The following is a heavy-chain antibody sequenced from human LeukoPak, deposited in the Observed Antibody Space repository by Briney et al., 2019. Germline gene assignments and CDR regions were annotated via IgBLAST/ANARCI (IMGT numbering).Heavy chain of an antibody. Sequence: SETLSLTCAVSGGSPSSSNWWSWVRQPPGKGLEWIGEVYQTGGTNYNPSLKSRVTILVDTSKNQFSLKLTSVTAADTAVYYCARLGLVATFPYYYYYYGMDVWGQGTTVTVSS. V-gene: IGHV4-4*02. CDR1: GGSPSSSNW. D-gene: IGHD5-12*01. J-gene: IGHJ6*02. CDR2: VYQTGGT. CDR3: ARLGLVATFPYYYYYYGMDV.